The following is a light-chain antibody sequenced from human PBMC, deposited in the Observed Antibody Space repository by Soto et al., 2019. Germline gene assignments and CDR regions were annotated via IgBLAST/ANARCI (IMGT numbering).Light chain of an antibody. CDR3: QQSYSIPRT. Sequence: DIXMTQSPSSLSAXXXDXVTIXXXASXXXXTYLNWYQQKLGKAPKLLIYAAFTLQSGVPSRFSGSGSGTDFTLTISSLQPEDFATYYCQQSYSIPRTFGQGTKLQIK. J-gene: IGKJ2*01. CDR2: AAF. V-gene: IGKV1-39*01. CDR1: XXXXTY.